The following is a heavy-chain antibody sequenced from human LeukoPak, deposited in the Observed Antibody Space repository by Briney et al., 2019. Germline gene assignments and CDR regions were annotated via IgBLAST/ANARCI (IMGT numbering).Heavy chain of an antibody. D-gene: IGHD4-17*01. CDR2: ISSGGAST. Sequence: PGGSLRLSCVASGITFSSYAMSWVRQAPGKGLEWVSSISSGGASTYYADSVKGRFTISGDNSKSTLYLQMNSLRAEDTAVYYCARLSGNYGIDYWGQGTLVTVSS. J-gene: IGHJ4*02. V-gene: IGHV3-23*01. CDR1: GITFSSYA. CDR3: ARLSGNYGIDY.